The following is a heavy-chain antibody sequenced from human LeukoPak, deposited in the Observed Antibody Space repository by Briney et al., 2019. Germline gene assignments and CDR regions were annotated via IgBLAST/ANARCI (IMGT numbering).Heavy chain of an antibody. CDR3: ARELTYADY. Sequence: SRTLSLTCTVSGGSISSGDYYWSWIRQPPGKGLEWIGYIYYSGSTYYNPSLKSRVTMSVDTSKNQFSLKLSSVTAADTAVYYCARELTYADYWGQGALVTVSS. V-gene: IGHV4-30-4*01. D-gene: IGHD4/OR15-4a*01. J-gene: IGHJ4*02. CDR1: GGSISSGDYY. CDR2: IYYSGST.